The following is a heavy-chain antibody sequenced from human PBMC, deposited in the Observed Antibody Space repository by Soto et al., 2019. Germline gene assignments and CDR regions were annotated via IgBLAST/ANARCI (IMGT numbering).Heavy chain of an antibody. V-gene: IGHV1-58*01. D-gene: IGHD6-19*01. CDR3: AADNGYSSRWYQYYGMDV. CDR1: GFTFTSSA. CDR2: IVVGSGNT. J-gene: IGHJ6*02. Sequence: SVKVSCKASGFTFTSSAVQWVRQARGQRLEWIGWIVVGSGNTNYAQKFQEGVTITRDMSTSLAYMELSSLRSEDTAVYYCAADNGYSSRWYQYYGMDVWGQGTTVTVPS.